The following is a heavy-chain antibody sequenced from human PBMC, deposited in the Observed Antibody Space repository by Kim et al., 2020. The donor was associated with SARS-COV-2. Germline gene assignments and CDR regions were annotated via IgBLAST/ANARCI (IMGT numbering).Heavy chain of an antibody. D-gene: IGHD5-18*01. CDR3: ARDIGGGYSYGWGLSWDQSGYYYYGMDV. Sequence: GGSLRLSCAASGFTFSSYGMHWVRQAPGKGLEWVAVISYDGSNKYYADSVKGRFTISRDNSKNTLYLQMNSLRAEDTAVYYCARDIGGGYSYGWGLSWDQSGYYYYGMDVWGQGTTVTVSS. CDR2: ISYDGSNK. V-gene: IGHV3-33*05. J-gene: IGHJ6*02. CDR1: GFTFSSYG.